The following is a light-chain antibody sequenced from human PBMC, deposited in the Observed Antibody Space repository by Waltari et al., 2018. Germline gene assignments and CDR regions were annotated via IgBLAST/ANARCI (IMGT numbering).Light chain of an antibody. V-gene: IGLV2-23*01. CDR2: EGT. CDR1: STDLGSSTL. Sequence: QSALTQPASVSGSPGQSITISCTGSSTDLGSSTLVSWYQHHPDKAPKLLVYEGTARPSGISHRFSGSKSGNTASLTISTLQAEDEADYYCFSYADGRSLVFGGGTKLTVL. CDR3: FSYADGRSLV. J-gene: IGLJ2*01.